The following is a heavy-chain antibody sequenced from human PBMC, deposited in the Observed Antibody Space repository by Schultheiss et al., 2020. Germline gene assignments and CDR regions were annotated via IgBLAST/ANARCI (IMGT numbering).Heavy chain of an antibody. D-gene: IGHD3-22*01. J-gene: IGHJ4*02. CDR3: AKDIVVVNYYFDY. CDR2: ISGSGGST. CDR1: GFTFSSYE. Sequence: GGSLRLSCAASGFTFSSYEMNWVRQAPGKGLEWVSAISGSGGSTYYADSVKGRFTISRDNSKNTLYLQMNSLRAEDTAVYYCAKDIVVVNYYFDYWGQGTLVTVSS. V-gene: IGHV3-23*01.